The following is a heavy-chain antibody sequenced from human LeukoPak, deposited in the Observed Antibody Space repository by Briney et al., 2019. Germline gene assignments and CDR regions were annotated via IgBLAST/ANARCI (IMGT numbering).Heavy chain of an antibody. D-gene: IGHD3-3*01. Sequence: GASVKVSCKSSGDVFSNFTISWVRQAPGEGLAWMGRIIPFFGTTNYAQKFQGRVSITTDGSTSTAYMELSSLTSEDTAVYYCARETIPILDSNHYFYNWGQGTLVTVSS. CDR3: ARETIPILDSNHYFYN. CDR2: IIPFFGTT. J-gene: IGHJ4*02. CDR1: GDVFSNFT. V-gene: IGHV1-69*05.